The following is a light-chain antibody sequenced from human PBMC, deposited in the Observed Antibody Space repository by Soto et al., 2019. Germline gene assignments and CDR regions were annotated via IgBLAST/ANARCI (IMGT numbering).Light chain of an antibody. Sequence: EIVLTQSPPTLSLSPGERATLSCRASQSISSFLAWYQQRPGQAPRLLISDGSNRATGIPARFSGSGSGTDFTLTITSLEPEDFAVYYFQQHYNWPRITFGQGTRLEIK. CDR2: DGS. J-gene: IGKJ5*01. V-gene: IGKV3-11*01. CDR3: QQHYNWPRIT. CDR1: QSISSF.